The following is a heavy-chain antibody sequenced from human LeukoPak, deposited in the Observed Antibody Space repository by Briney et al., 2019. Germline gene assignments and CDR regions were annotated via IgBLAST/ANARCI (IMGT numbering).Heavy chain of an antibody. CDR3: AKGIAAAGYYFDY. CDR2: ISGSGGST. Sequence: GGSLRLSCAASGFTFSSYAMSWVRQAPGKGLEWVSAISGSGGSTYYAHSVKGRFTISRDHSKNTLHLQMNSLRAEDTAVYYCAKGIAAAGYYFDYWGQGTLVTVSS. V-gene: IGHV3-23*01. J-gene: IGHJ4*02. CDR1: GFTFSSYA. D-gene: IGHD6-13*01.